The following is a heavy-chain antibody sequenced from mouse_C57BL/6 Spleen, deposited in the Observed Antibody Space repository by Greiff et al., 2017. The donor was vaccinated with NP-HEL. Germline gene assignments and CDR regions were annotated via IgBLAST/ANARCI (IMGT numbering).Heavy chain of an antibody. D-gene: IGHD2-2*01. J-gene: IGHJ4*01. CDR1: GYTFTSYG. CDR2: IYPRSGNT. V-gene: IGHV1-81*01. CDR3: ARGTMVTGYAMDY. Sequence: QVQLKESGAELARPGASVKLSCKASGYTFTSYGISWVKQRTGQGLEWIGEIYPRSGNTYYNEKFKGKATLTADKSSSTAYMELRSLTSEDSAVYFCARGTMVTGYAMDYWGQGTSVTVSS.